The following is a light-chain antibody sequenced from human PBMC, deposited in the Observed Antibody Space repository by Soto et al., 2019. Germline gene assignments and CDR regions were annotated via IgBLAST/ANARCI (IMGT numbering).Light chain of an antibody. CDR3: QSYDSSVHYV. V-gene: IGLV1-40*01. Sequence: QSVLTQPPSVSGAPGQRVTISCTGSSSNIGAGYDVHWYQQLPGTAPKLLIYGNSNRPSGVPDRFSGSKSGTSASLAITGLQAEDEADYYCQSYDSSVHYVFGTGTKVTVL. CDR2: GNS. CDR1: SSNIGAGYD. J-gene: IGLJ1*01.